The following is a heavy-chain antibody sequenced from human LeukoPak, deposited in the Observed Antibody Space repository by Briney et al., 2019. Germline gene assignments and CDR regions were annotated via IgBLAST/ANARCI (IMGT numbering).Heavy chain of an antibody. Sequence: PSETLSLTCAVYGGSFSGYYWSWIRQPPGKGLEWIGEINHSGSTNYNPSLKCRVTISVDTSKNQFSLKLSSVTAADTAVYYCARHVSVAVTNFFDYWGQGTLVTVSS. J-gene: IGHJ4*02. CDR2: INHSGST. CDR3: ARHVSVAVTNFFDY. D-gene: IGHD6-19*01. V-gene: IGHV4-34*01. CDR1: GGSFSGYY.